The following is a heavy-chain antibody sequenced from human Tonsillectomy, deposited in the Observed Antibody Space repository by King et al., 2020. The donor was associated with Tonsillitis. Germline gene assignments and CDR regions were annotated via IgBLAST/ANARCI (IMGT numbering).Heavy chain of an antibody. Sequence: VQLVESGGGVVQPGRSLRLSCAASGFTFSSYGMHWVRQAPGKGLEWVAVISYDGSNKYYADSVKGRFTISRDNSKNTLYLQMNSLRAEDTAVYYCARDPYAAGKREPAEYCMDVWGQGTTVTVSS. CDR1: GFTFSSYG. V-gene: IGHV3-33*05. D-gene: IGHD6-13*01. J-gene: IGHJ6*02. CDR2: ISYDGSNK. CDR3: ARDPYAAGKREPAEYCMDV.